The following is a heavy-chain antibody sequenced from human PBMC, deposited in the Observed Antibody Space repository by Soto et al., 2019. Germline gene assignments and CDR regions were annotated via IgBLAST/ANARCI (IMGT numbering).Heavy chain of an antibody. D-gene: IGHD2-2*01. Sequence: SETLSLTCAVYCGSFSGYYWSWIRQPPGKGLEWIGEINHSGSTNYNPSLKSRVTISVDTSKNQFSLKLRSVTAADTAVYYCARGGFSKILDYWGQGTLVTVSS. CDR1: CGSFSGYY. CDR2: INHSGST. V-gene: IGHV4-34*01. CDR3: ARGGFSKILDY. J-gene: IGHJ4*02.